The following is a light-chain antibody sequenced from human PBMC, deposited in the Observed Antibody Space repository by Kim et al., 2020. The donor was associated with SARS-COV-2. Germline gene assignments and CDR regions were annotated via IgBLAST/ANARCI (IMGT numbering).Light chain of an antibody. J-gene: IGLJ2*01. CDR1: TIVSKS. CDR2: YDS. Sequence: GTTARITCGGNTIVSKSVPWYQHKPGQAPVLVIYYDSDRPSGIPERFSGSNSGNTATLTISRVEAGDEADYYCQVWDSSSDHPGVVFGGGTQLTVL. V-gene: IGLV3-21*04. CDR3: QVWDSSSDHPGVV.